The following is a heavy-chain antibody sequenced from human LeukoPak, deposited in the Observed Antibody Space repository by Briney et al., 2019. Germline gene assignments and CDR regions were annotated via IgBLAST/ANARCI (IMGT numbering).Heavy chain of an antibody. D-gene: IGHD2-15*01. CDR3: ARESPCSGDGCHARLDY. J-gene: IGHJ4*02. CDR1: GYTFTNDA. Sequence: GASVKVSCKASGYTFTNDAIHWVRQAPGQTLEWMGWVNAGNGNTRYSQNFQGRVTISRDTSASTAYMELSSLKFEDTAVYYCARESPCSGDGCHARLDYWGQGTLVTVSS. V-gene: IGHV1-3*01. CDR2: VNAGNGNT.